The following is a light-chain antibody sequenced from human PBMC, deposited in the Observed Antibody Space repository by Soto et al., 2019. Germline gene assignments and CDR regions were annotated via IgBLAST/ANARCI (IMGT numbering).Light chain of an antibody. V-gene: IGKV3-15*01. Sequence: VLTQSPATLSVSPGKRVTLSCRASQSVSSLLAWYQQKPGQAPRLLIYSTSTRATGIPARFSGSGSGTEFTLTISSLQSEDFAIYYCQQYNSWPTFGGGTKVEIK. CDR2: STS. J-gene: IGKJ4*01. CDR1: QSVSSL. CDR3: QQYNSWPT.